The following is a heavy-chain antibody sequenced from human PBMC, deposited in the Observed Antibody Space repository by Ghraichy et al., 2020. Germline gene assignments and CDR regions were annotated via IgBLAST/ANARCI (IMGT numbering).Heavy chain of an antibody. CDR2: INHSGST. V-gene: IGHV4-34*01. Sequence: SETLSLTCAVYGGSFSGYYWSWIRQPPGKGLEWIGEINHSGSTNYNPSLKSRVTISVDTSKNQFSLKLSSVTAADTAVYYCARGGYCSGGSCYFLRYYYYYGMDVWGQGTTVTVSS. CDR1: GGSFSGYY. D-gene: IGHD2-15*01. CDR3: ARGGYCSGGSCYFLRYYYYYGMDV. J-gene: IGHJ6*02.